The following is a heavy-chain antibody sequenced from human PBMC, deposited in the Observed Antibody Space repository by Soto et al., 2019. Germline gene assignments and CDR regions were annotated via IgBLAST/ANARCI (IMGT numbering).Heavy chain of an antibody. J-gene: IGHJ6*02. V-gene: IGHV4-31*03. Sequence: TLSLPCTVSGGSISSGGYYWSWIRQHPGKGLEWIGYIYYSGSTYYNPSLKSRVTISVDTSKNQFSLKLSSVTAADTAVYYCARDFAGPSGWYEDYYYSGMDVWGQGTTVTVSS. CDR3: ARDFAGPSGWYEDYYYSGMDV. D-gene: IGHD6-19*01. CDR2: IYYSGST. CDR1: GGSISSGGYY.